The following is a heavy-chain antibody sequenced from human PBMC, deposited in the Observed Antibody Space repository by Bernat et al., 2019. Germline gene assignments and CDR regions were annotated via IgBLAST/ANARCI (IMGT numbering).Heavy chain of an antibody. Sequence: QVQLVQSGAEVKKPGSSVKGSCKASGGTFSSYAISWVRQAPGQGLEWMGGIIPIFGTANYAQKFQGRVTITADESTSTAYMELSSLRSEDTAVYYCARGSFIRDYYDSSGRSDAFDIWGQGTMVTVSS. V-gene: IGHV1-69*01. CDR1: GGTFSSYA. J-gene: IGHJ3*02. CDR3: ARGSFIRDYYDSSGRSDAFDI. D-gene: IGHD3-22*01. CDR2: IIPIFGTA.